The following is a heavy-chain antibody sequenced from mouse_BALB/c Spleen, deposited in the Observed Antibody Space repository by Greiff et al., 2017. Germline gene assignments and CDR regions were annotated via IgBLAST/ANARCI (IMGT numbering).Heavy chain of an antibody. CDR1: GYSITSDYA. D-gene: IGHD1-1*01. CDR3: ARSGIYYYGSSYYYAMDY. CDR2: ISYSGST. J-gene: IGHJ4*01. V-gene: IGHV3-2*02. Sequence: EVKVVESGPGLVKPSQSLSLTCTVTGYSITSDYAWNWIRQFPGNKLEWMGYISYSGSTSYNPSLKSRISISRDTSKNQFFLQLNSVTTEDTATYYCARSGIYYYGSSYYYAMDYWGQGTSVTVSS.